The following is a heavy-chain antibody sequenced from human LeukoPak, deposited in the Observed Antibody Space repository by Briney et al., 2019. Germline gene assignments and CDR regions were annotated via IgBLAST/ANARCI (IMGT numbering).Heavy chain of an antibody. CDR2: INAYNGNT. CDR1: GYTFTYYV. Sequence: ASVKVSCKTSGYTFTYYVITWVRQAPGQGLEWMGWINAYNGNTNDAQRFQGRVTMTTDTSTSTAYMGLRSLRSDDTAVYYCARGEKAYDYWGQGTLVSVSS. J-gene: IGHJ4*02. CDR3: ARGEKAYDY. V-gene: IGHV1-18*01. D-gene: IGHD1-26*01.